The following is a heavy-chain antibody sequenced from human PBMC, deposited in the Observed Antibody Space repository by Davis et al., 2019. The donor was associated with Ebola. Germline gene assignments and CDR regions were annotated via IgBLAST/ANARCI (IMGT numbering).Heavy chain of an antibody. D-gene: IGHD5-12*01. CDR2: ISSSGITV. V-gene: IGHV3-11*01. CDR1: GFILSDKY. J-gene: IGHJ4*02. CDR3: ARRGYSGYAPYDY. Sequence: GGSLRLSCEGSGFILSDKYMSWIRQAPGKGLEWVSSISSSGITVSYTDSVKGRFTISRDNAKNSLYLQMNSLRAEDTAVYYCARRGYSGYAPYDYWGQGTLVTVSS.